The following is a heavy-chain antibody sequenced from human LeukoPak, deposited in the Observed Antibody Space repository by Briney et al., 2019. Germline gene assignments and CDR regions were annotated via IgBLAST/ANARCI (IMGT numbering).Heavy chain of an antibody. CDR2: IYSPGTN. CDR1: AGSINSGDYY. V-gene: IGHV4-61*02. D-gene: IGHD3-22*01. Sequence: SETLSLTCTVSAGSINSGDYYWSWIRQPAGKGLEWIGRIYSPGTNYNYNPSVKSRLTISIDTSKNQFSLKLTSVTAADTAVYYCARGIGTSYDSSRDAFDIWGQGTMVTVSS. CDR3: ARGIGTSYDSSRDAFDI. J-gene: IGHJ3*02.